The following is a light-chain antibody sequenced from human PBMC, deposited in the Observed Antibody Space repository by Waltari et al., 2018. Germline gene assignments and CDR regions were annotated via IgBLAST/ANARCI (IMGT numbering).Light chain of an antibody. V-gene: IGLV2-8*01. CDR1: RPDVEGYDP. J-gene: IGLJ3*02. CDR2: EVT. CDR3: SSYAGGSSLM. Sequence: QSALTQPPSASGSPGQSITISCTGIRPDVEGYDPVSWYQQHPGKAPKLLIYEVTKRPSGVPDRFSGSKSDNTASLAGSGLQAEDEADYYCSSYAGGSSLMFGGGTKLTVL.